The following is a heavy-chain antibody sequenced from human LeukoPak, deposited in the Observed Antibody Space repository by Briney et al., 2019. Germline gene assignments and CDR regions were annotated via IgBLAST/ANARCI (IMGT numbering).Heavy chain of an antibody. CDR2: IYYSGST. CDR3: ASGGYSYGPIDY. D-gene: IGHD5-18*01. Sequence: PSETLSLTCTVSGGSISSYYWSWIRQPPGKGLEWIGYIYYSGSTYYNPSLKSRVTISVDTSKNQFSLKLSSVTAADTAVYYCASGGYSYGPIDYWGQGTLVTVCS. V-gene: IGHV4-59*12. CDR1: GGSISSYY. J-gene: IGHJ4*02.